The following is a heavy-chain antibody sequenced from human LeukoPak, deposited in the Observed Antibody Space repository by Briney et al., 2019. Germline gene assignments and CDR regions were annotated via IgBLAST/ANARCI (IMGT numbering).Heavy chain of an antibody. CDR2: INHSGST. CDR3: ARDPVVVAATRAFDI. D-gene: IGHD2-15*01. V-gene: IGHV4-34*01. Sequence: SETLSLTCADYGGSFSGYYWSWIRQPPGKGLEWIGEINHSGSTNYNPSLKSRVTISVDTSKIQFSLKLSSVTAADTAVYYCARDPVVVAATRAFDIWGQGTMVTVSS. J-gene: IGHJ3*02. CDR1: GGSFSGYY.